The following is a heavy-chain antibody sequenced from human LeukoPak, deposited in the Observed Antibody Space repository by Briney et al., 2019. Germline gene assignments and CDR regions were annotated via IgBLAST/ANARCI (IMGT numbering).Heavy chain of an antibody. J-gene: IGHJ6*03. CDR2: MNPNSGNT. V-gene: IGHV1-8*02. CDR1: GYTFTSYG. D-gene: IGHD6-13*01. CDR3: ARGVEEIAAAGLSLSGYYYYMDV. Sequence: ASVKVSCKASGYTFTSYGISWVRQATGQGLEWMGWMNPNSGNTGYAQKFQGRVTMTRNTSISTAYMELSSLRSEDTAAYYCARGVEEIAAAGLSLSGYYYYMDVWGKGTTVTISS.